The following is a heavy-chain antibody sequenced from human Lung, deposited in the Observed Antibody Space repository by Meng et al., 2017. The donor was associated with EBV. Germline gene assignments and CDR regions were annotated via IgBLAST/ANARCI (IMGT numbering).Heavy chain of an antibody. CDR1: GFSLSTRGVG. J-gene: IGHJ4*02. CDR2: IYWDDDK. D-gene: IGHD6-6*01. V-gene: IGHV2-5*02. CDR3: AHLITARPFDY. Sequence: TFKESGPTLVKPTQTLTLTCSFSGFSLSTRGVGVGWIRQPPGKALEWLALIYWDDDKRYNPSLKSRLTITKDTSKNQVVLTVTNMDPVDTATYYCAHLITARPFDYWGQGTLVTVSS.